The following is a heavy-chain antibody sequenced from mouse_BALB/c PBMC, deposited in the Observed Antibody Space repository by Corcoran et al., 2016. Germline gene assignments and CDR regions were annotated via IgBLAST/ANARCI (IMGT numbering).Heavy chain of an antibody. V-gene: IGHV9-3*02. CDR2: INTNTGEP. J-gene: IGHJ3*01. Sequence: QIQLVQSGPELKKPGETVKISCKASGYTFTNYGMNWVKQAPGKGLKWMGWINTNTGEPTYAEEFKGRFAFSLETSASTAYLQINNLKNEDTATYFCARGISSGSLFAYLGQGTLVTVSA. D-gene: IGHD3-1*01. CDR3: ARGISSGSLFAY. CDR1: GYTFTNYG.